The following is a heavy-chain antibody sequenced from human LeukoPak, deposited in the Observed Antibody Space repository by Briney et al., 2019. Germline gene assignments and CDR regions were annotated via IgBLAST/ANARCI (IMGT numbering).Heavy chain of an antibody. CDR1: GYTFTSYA. CDR2: INAGNGNT. J-gene: IGHJ4*02. Sequence: ASVKVSCKAPGYTFTSYAMHWVRQAPGQRLEWMGWINAGNGNTKYSQKFQGRVTITRDTSASTAYMELSSLRSEDTAVYYCARVKAGYCSGGSCLDFDYWGQGTLVTVSS. V-gene: IGHV1-3*01. CDR3: ARVKAGYCSGGSCLDFDY. D-gene: IGHD2-15*01.